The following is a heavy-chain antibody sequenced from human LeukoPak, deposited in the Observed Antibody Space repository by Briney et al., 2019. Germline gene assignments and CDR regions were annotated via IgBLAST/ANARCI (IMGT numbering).Heavy chain of an antibody. D-gene: IGHD3-22*01. CDR3: AKADYYDSSGYYSHSFDY. CDR2: ISKSGDST. Sequence: GSLRLSCAASGFTFSSYAMSWVRQAPGKGLEWVSAISKSGDSTFYADSVKGRFTISRDNSQNTLYVQMNSLRAEDTAVYYCAKADYYDSSGYYSHSFDYWGQGTLVTVSS. J-gene: IGHJ4*02. V-gene: IGHV3-23*01. CDR1: GFTFSSYA.